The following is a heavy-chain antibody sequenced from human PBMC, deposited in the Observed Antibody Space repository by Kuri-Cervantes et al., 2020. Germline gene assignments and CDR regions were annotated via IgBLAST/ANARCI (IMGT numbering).Heavy chain of an antibody. CDR2: IYYSGST. CDR1: GGSISSGDYY. D-gene: IGHD2-15*01. CDR3: ARGHCSGGSCYDY. J-gene: IGHJ4*02. V-gene: IGHV4-30-4*01. Sequence: SETLSLTCTVSGGSISSGDYYWSWIRQPPGKGLEWIGYIYYSGSTYYNPSLKSRVTISVDTSKNQFSLKLSSVTAADTAVYYCARGHCSGGSCYDYWGQGTLVTVSS.